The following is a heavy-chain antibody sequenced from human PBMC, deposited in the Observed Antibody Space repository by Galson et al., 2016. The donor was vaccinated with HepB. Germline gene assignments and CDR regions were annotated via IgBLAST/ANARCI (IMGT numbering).Heavy chain of an antibody. D-gene: IGHD2-15*01. J-gene: IGHJ3*01. CDR1: GYTLTDLS. Sequence: SVKVSCKVSGYTLTDLSIHWVRQAPGKGLEWMGGLNPEDAETIYAENFQGRVTMTEDTSTDTAYMELSSLRSEDTAVYYCARTPLLTSYAFDVWGQGTMVTVSS. V-gene: IGHV1-24*01. CDR3: ARTPLLTSYAFDV. CDR2: LNPEDAET.